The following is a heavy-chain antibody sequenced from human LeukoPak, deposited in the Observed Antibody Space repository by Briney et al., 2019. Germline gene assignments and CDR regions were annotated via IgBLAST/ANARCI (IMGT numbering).Heavy chain of an antibody. D-gene: IGHD1-20*01. CDR2: FHSEDGKI. CDR3: ARRYNWNDPLAY. J-gene: IGHJ4*02. Sequence: ASVKVSCKVSGHILTELSIHWVRQAPGKGLEWMGGFHSEDGKIIYAQKFQDRVTMTDDRSTDTAYMELSSLRSEDTAVYYCARRYNWNDPLAYWGQGTLVTVSS. CDR1: GHILTELS. V-gene: IGHV1-24*01.